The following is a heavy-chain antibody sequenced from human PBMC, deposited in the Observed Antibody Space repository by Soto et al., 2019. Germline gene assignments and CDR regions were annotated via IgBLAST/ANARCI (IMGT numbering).Heavy chain of an antibody. Sequence: ASVKVSCKASGGTFSSYAISWVRQAPGQGLEWMGGIIPIFGTANYAQKFQGRVTITADESTSTAYMELSSLRSEDTAVYYCARRGCSSTSCQHYYYGMDVWGQGTTVTVSS. D-gene: IGHD2-2*01. J-gene: IGHJ6*02. CDR1: GGTFSSYA. V-gene: IGHV1-69*13. CDR3: ARRGCSSTSCQHYYYGMDV. CDR2: IIPIFGTA.